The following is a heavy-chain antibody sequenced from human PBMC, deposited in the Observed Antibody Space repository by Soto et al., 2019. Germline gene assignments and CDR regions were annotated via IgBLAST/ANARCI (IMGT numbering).Heavy chain of an antibody. CDR1: GFSFGRYA. CDR2: TSGSGGDT. Sequence: QLFESGGGLVQPGGSLRLSCVASGFSFGRYAMTWVRQAPGKGLEWVSGTSGSGGDTYYADSVKGRFTISRDNPKNTLYLQMNSLRVEDTAVFYCAKIYDFWSRHHDSFDVWGQRTLVTVSS. D-gene: IGHD3-3*01. CDR3: AKIYDFWSRHHDSFDV. J-gene: IGHJ3*01. V-gene: IGHV3-23*01.